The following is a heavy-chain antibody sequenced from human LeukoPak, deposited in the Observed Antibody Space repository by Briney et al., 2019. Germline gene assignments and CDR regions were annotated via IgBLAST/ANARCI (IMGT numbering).Heavy chain of an antibody. CDR1: GFTFSSYS. CDR2: ISSSSSTI. J-gene: IGHJ5*02. V-gene: IGHV3-48*04. Sequence: GGSLRLSCAASGFTFSSYSMNWVRQAPGKGLEWVSYISSSSSTIYYADSVKGRFTISRDNAKNSLYLQMNSLRAEDTAVYYCARGGRPVSAKYSISSSWAGNWFDPWGQGTLVTVSS. D-gene: IGHD6-13*01. CDR3: ARGGRPVSAKYSISSSWAGNWFDP.